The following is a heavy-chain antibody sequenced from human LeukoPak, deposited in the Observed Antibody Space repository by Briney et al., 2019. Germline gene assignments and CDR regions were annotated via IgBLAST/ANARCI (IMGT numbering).Heavy chain of an antibody. CDR3: VKAYCSSTSCYTDDAFDI. CDR1: GFTFDDYA. D-gene: IGHD2-2*02. CDR2: ISWNSGSI. Sequence: PGGSLRLSCAASGFTFDDYAMHWVRQAPGKGLEWVSGISWNSGSIGYADSVKGRFTISRDNAKNSLYLQMNSLRAEGTALYYCVKAYCSSTSCYTDDAFDIWGQGTMVTVSS. J-gene: IGHJ3*02. V-gene: IGHV3-9*01.